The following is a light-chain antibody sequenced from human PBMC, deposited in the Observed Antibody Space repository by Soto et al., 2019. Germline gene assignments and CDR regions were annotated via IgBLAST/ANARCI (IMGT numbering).Light chain of an antibody. Sequence: EIVLTQSPATLSLSPGERATLSCRASQSVSSYLAWYQQKPGQAPRLLIYDASNRATGIPARFSGSGSGTDFTLTISSLEAEDFAVYYCQQRANWPLTFGGGTKGDIK. CDR1: QSVSSY. CDR2: DAS. CDR3: QQRANWPLT. V-gene: IGKV3-11*01. J-gene: IGKJ4*01.